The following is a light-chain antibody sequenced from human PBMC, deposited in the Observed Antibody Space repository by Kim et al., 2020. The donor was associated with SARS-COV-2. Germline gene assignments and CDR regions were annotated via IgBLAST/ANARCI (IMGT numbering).Light chain of an antibody. V-gene: IGKV1-27*01. J-gene: IGKJ2*01. Sequence: ASVGDRVTITCRASQGISTYLAWYQQKPGKIPKLLIYAASTLQSGVPSRFSGSGSGTDFTLTISSLQPEDVATYYCQNYHTAPNTFGQGTKLEI. CDR1: QGISTY. CDR3: QNYHTAPNT. CDR2: AAS.